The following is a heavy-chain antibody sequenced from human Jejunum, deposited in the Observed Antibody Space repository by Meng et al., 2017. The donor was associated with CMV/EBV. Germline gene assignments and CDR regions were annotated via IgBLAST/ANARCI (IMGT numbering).Heavy chain of an antibody. J-gene: IGHJ4*02. CDR2: INPNGGTT. CDR1: RYTFTSYY. Sequence: ASRYTFTSYYMHWVRQAPGQGLEWMGVINPNGGTTAYAQKFQGRVTMTGDTSTSTIYMELNSLRSEDTAVYFCAAKIDITYFDFWGQGTLVTISS. D-gene: IGHD1-14*01. V-gene: IGHV1-46*01. CDR3: AAKIDITYFDF.